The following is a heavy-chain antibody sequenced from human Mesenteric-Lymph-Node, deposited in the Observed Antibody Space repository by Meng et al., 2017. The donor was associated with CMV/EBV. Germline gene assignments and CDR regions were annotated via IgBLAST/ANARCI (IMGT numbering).Heavy chain of an antibody. CDR1: GFTFDDYA. V-gene: IGHV3-9*01. D-gene: IGHD6-19*01. J-gene: IGHJ4*02. Sequence: GGSLRLSCAASGFTFDDYAMHWVQQAPGKGLEWVSGITWNSAYIGYADSVKGRFTISRDNAKNSLFLQMNSLRPEDTALYYCAKDLRGSSAWYFDYWGQGTLVTVSS. CDR3: AKDLRGSSAWYFDY. CDR2: ITWNSAYI.